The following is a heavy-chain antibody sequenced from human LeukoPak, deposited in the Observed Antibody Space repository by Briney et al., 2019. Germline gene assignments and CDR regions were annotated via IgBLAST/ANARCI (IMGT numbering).Heavy chain of an antibody. CDR1: GFTFGDYA. CDR3: TSLDAFDV. V-gene: IGHV3-49*03. J-gene: IGHJ3*01. CDR2: IRSKSSGGTT. Sequence: PGGSLRLSCTASGFTFGDYAMSWFRQAPGKGLEWVGFIRSKSSGGTTGYAASVKGRFTISRDDSKSIAYLQMHSLKTEDTAVYYCTSLDAFDVWGHGTMVTVSS.